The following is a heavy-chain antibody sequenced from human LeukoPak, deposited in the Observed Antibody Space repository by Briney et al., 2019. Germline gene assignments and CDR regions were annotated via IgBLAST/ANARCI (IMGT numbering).Heavy chain of an antibody. CDR1: GGSFSGYY. V-gene: IGHV4-34*01. CDR2: INHSGSI. D-gene: IGHD5-12*01. J-gene: IGHJ4*02. Sequence: PSETLSFTCAVYGGSFSGYYWSWIRQPPGKGLDWIGEINHSGSINYNPSLKSRVTISVDTSKNQFSLKLSSVTAADTAVYYCARHRGIVAGRRFDYWGQGTLVTVSS. CDR3: ARHRGIVAGRRFDY.